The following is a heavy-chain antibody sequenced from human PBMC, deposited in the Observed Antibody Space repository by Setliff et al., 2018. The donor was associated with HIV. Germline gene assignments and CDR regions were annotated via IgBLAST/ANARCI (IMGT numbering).Heavy chain of an antibody. V-gene: IGHV2-70*12. CDR2: IDWDDDK. Sequence: SGPTLVNPTQTLTLTCTFSGFSLSASGMCVSWIRQPPGKALEWLARIDWDDDKYYNTSLKTRLTITKDTSRHQVVLTMTNMDPVDTATYYCAHCDYSSRRCLYWGQGTLVTVSS. D-gene: IGHD6-13*01. J-gene: IGHJ4*02. CDR3: AHCDYSSRRCLY. CDR1: GFSLSASGMC.